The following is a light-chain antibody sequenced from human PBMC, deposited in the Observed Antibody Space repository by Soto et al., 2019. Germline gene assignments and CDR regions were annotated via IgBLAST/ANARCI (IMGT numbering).Light chain of an antibody. CDR3: GSWDSRLSADV. V-gene: IGLV1-51*01. CDR1: SSNIGGNS. J-gene: IGLJ1*01. CDR2: DDN. Sequence: QSVMTQPPSVSAAPGQKVTISCSGSSSNIGGNSVSWYQQLPGTAPKLLIYDDNKRPSGIPDRFSGSKSGTSATLGITGFQTGDEADYYCGSWDSRLSADVFGTGTPVTVL.